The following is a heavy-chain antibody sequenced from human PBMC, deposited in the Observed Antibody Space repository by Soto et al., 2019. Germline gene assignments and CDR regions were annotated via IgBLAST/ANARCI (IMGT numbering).Heavy chain of an antibody. D-gene: IGHD3-10*01. Sequence: QVQLVQSGAEVQKPGSSVKVSCKTSGVSFNNNGIGWVRQAPGHGLEWMGGVSPPFRTSNYARKFQGRISITADASTGTVNMELSSLTSEDTAPYYCARVLYYGSGSYSPYGMDVWGQGTTVTVSS. V-gene: IGHV1-69*01. CDR1: GVSFNNNG. CDR3: ARVLYYGSGSYSPYGMDV. J-gene: IGHJ6*02. CDR2: VSPPFRTS.